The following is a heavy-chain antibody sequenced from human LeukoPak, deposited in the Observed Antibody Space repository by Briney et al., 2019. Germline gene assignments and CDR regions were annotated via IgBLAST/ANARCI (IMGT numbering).Heavy chain of an antibody. CDR2: INPNSGGT. CDR1: GYTFTGYY. CDR3: ARANLSGGSPGGLYYYYHYGMDV. D-gene: IGHD1-26*01. V-gene: IGHV1-2*02. Sequence: ASVKVSCKASGYTFTGYYMHWVRQAPGQGLEWMGWINPNSGGTNYAQKFQGRVTMTRDTSISTAYMELSRLRSEDTAVYYCARANLSGGSPGGLYYYYHYGMDVWGQGTTVTVSS. J-gene: IGHJ6*02.